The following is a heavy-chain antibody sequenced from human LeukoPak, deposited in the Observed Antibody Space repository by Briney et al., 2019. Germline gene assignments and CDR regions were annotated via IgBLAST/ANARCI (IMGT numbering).Heavy chain of an antibody. J-gene: IGHJ6*03. CDR1: GSSFTNYW. V-gene: IGHV5-51*01. CDR3: ARHYYYDSSGYYNMDV. CDR2: IYPGDSDT. Sequence: GESLQISCKGSGSSFTNYWIGWVRQMPGKGLEWMGIIYPGDSDTRYSPSFQGQVTISADKSISTAYLQWSSLKASDTAMYYCARHYYYDSSGYYNMDVWGKGTTVTVSS. D-gene: IGHD3-22*01.